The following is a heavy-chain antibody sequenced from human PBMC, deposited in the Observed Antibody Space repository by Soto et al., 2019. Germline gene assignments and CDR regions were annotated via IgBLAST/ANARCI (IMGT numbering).Heavy chain of an antibody. CDR1: GGSFSGYY. CDR2: INHSGST. V-gene: IGHV4-34*01. D-gene: IGHD2-15*01. Sequence: SETLSLTCAVYGGSFSGYYWSWIRQPPGKGLEWIGEINHSGSTNYNPSLKSRVTISVDTSKNQFSLKLSSVTAADTAVYYCARGRPTSGYWSGGSCYAAGILDYWGQGTLVTVSS. CDR3: ARGRPTSGYWSGGSCYAAGILDY. J-gene: IGHJ4*02.